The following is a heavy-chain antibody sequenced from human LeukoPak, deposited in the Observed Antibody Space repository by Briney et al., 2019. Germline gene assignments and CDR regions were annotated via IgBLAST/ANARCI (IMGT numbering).Heavy chain of an antibody. CDR1: GFSLSTSGVG. V-gene: IGHV2-5*01. Sequence: SGPTLVNPTQTLTLTCTFSGFSLSTSGVGVGWIRQPPVKALEWLALIYCNDDKRYSPSLKSRLTITKDTSKNHVVLTLTNMDPVDTATYYCAHSRYGSYYWAGQSGMVYFDYWGQGTLVTVSS. CDR2: IYCNDDK. J-gene: IGHJ4*02. D-gene: IGHD1-26*01. CDR3: AHSRYGSYYWAGQSGMVYFDY.